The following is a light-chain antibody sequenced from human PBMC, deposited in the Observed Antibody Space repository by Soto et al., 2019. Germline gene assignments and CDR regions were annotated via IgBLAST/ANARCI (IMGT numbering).Light chain of an antibody. V-gene: IGKV2-28*01. Sequence: EIVVTQSPLSLPVTPGEPASISCKSSQSLLHSNGNTYLDWYLQKPGQSPQLLIYLGSNRASGVPGRISGSGSGTDFTLNISRVDAEYVGVYYCMQALHARTFGQGTKVEIK. CDR1: QSLLHSNGNTY. CDR2: LGS. J-gene: IGKJ1*01. CDR3: MQALHART.